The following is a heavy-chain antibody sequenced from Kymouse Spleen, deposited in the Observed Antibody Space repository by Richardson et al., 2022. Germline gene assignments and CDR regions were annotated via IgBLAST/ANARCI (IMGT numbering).Heavy chain of an antibody. Sequence: EVQLVESGGGLVQPGGSLKLSCAASGFTFSGSAMHWVRQASGKGLEWVGRIRSKANSYATAYAASVKGRFTISRDDSKNTAYLQMNSLKTEDTAVYYCTREAAAESWFDPWGQGTLVTVSS. CDR2: IRSKANSYAT. D-gene: IGHD6-13*01. J-gene: IGHJ5*02. V-gene: IGHV3-73*02. CDR1: GFTFSGSA. CDR3: TREAAAESWFDP.